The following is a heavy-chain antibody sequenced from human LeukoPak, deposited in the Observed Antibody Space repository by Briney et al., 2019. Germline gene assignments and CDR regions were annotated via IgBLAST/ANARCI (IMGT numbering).Heavy chain of an antibody. CDR2: MSAYNGNT. D-gene: IGHD2-15*01. CDR1: GYTFTSYS. Sequence: ASVKVSCKASGYTFTSYSISWVRQAPGQRPEWMGWMSAYNGNTIYAQKVKGRVTMTTDTSTSTAYMELRSLKSDDTAVYYCARASYCSDGSCYSDYWGQGTLVTVSS. CDR3: ARASYCSDGSCYSDY. V-gene: IGHV1-18*01. J-gene: IGHJ4*02.